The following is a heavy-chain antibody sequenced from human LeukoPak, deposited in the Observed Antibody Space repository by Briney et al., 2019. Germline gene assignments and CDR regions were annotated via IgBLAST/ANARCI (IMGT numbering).Heavy chain of an antibody. CDR1: GFTFSSYG. Sequence: GGSLRLSCAASGFTFSSYGMHWVRQAPGKGLEWVAVIWNDGSNKYYADSVKGRFTISRDNSKNTLYLQMNSLRAEDTAVYYCARESYDSSGYYENNWFDPWGQGTLVTVSS. CDR2: IWNDGSNK. D-gene: IGHD3-22*01. J-gene: IGHJ5*02. CDR3: ARESYDSSGYYENNWFDP. V-gene: IGHV3-33*01.